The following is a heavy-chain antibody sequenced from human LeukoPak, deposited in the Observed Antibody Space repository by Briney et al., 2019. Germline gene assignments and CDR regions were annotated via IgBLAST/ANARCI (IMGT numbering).Heavy chain of an antibody. Sequence: PGGSLRLSCAASGFTFSSYAMHWVRQAPGKGLEWVAVISYDGSNKYYADSVKGRFTISRDNSKNTLYLQMNSLRAEDTAVYYCARAGETTVTTNGFLRYYYYYMDVWGKGTTVTVSS. J-gene: IGHJ6*03. V-gene: IGHV3-30*04. D-gene: IGHD4-17*01. CDR3: ARAGETTVTTNGFLRYYYYYMDV. CDR1: GFTFSSYA. CDR2: ISYDGSNK.